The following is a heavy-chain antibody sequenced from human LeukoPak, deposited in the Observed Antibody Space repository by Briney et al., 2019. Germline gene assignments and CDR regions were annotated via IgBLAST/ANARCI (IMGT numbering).Heavy chain of an antibody. CDR3: ARDYFGSGSYGDFDY. CDR1: GFTFSSFA. J-gene: IGHJ4*02. CDR2: ISGSGAGT. D-gene: IGHD3-10*01. V-gene: IGHV3-23*01. Sequence: GGTLRLSCAASGFTFSSFAMSWVRQAPGKGLEWVSAISGSGAGTYYADSVKGRFTISRDNSKNTLYLQMNSLRAEDTAVYYCARDYFGSGSYGDFDYWGQGTLVTVSS.